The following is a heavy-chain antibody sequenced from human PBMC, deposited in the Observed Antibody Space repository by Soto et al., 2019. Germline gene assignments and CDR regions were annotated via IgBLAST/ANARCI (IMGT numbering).Heavy chain of an antibody. V-gene: IGHV4-59*01. Sequence: QVQLEESGPGLVKPSETLSLTCKVSGGSISRNYWSWIRQPPGKGLEWIGYVYYSGSANYNPSLQSRVTISVDTSKNQFSLKLNSVTAADTAVYYCAREWVGATEWGQGTLVTVSS. D-gene: IGHD1-26*01. CDR1: GGSISRNY. CDR2: VYYSGSA. J-gene: IGHJ4*02. CDR3: AREWVGATE.